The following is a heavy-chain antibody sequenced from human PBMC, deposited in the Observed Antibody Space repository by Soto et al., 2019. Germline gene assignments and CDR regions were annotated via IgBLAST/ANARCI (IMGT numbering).Heavy chain of an antibody. CDR3: ARNPVGLHCDQ. CDR1: GYTFSNYY. CDR2: INPSGGST. V-gene: IGHV1-46*01. Sequence: QVQLVQSGAEVKKPGASVTVSCKTSGYTFSNYYIYWVRQAPGQGLEWVAVINPSGGSTVYAQKFQGRVTVTGDTSTITVYMELSSLMSEDTAVYFCARNPVGLHCDQWGQGTLVTVSS. D-gene: IGHD1-26*01. J-gene: IGHJ5*02.